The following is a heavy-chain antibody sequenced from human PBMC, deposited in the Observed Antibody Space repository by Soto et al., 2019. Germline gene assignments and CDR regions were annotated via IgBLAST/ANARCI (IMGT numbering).Heavy chain of an antibody. Sequence: QVQLVKSGGEVKKPGASVKVSCKASGYTFTNYGIRWVRQAPGQGLEWMGWINVYNGNTKYAQKVQGRVTMTTDTSTSTAYMELRSLRSDDTAVYYCARGVGSGSYYNQYNWFDPWGQGTLVTVSS. D-gene: IGHD3-10*01. CDR1: GYTFTNYG. V-gene: IGHV1-18*01. J-gene: IGHJ5*02. CDR3: ARGVGSGSYYNQYNWFDP. CDR2: INVYNGNT.